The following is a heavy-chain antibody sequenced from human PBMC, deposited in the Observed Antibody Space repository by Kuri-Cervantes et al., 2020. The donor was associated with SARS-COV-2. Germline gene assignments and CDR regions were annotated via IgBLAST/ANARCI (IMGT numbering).Heavy chain of an antibody. CDR3: AKVNGILGSAWYGRAHFDY. J-gene: IGHJ4*02. V-gene: IGHV3-23*01. Sequence: GGSLRLSCAASGFTFSSYAMAWVRQAPGKGLEWVSDISVSGGDTHYADSVRGRFTISRDNSKNTLYLQVNSLRAEGTAVYFCAKVNGILGSAWYGRAHFDYWGQGTLVTVSS. D-gene: IGHD6-19*01. CDR1: GFTFSSYA. CDR2: ISVSGGDT.